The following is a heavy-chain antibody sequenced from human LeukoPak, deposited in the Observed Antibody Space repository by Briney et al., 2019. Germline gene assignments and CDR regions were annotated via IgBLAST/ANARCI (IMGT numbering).Heavy chain of an antibody. Sequence: GGSLRLSCAASGFTFSSYAMSWLRPAPGRGLEWVSAISGSGGSTYYADSVKGRFTISRDNSKNTLYLQMNSVRAEDTAVYYCAKTGLRGVGDDYWGQGTLVTVSS. CDR1: GFTFSSYA. CDR3: AKTGLRGVGDDY. CDR2: ISGSGGST. J-gene: IGHJ4*02. V-gene: IGHV3-23*01. D-gene: IGHD3-10*01.